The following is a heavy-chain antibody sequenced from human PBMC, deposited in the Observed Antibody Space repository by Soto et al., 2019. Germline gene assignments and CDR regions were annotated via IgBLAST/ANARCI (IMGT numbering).Heavy chain of an antibody. CDR2: IGATTGST. Sequence: VQLVESGGGLEQPGGSLRLSCADSEFTYRNYAMSWVRQAPGKGLEWVASIGATTGSTYYADSVKGRFAISRDNSANMLYLHQNSLRAEDTAVYYCAKEYYDFGTVYTGVYFDYWGQGTLVSVSS. CDR1: EFTYRNYA. CDR3: AKEYYDFGTVYTGVYFDY. D-gene: IGHD3-3*01. V-gene: IGHV3-23*04. J-gene: IGHJ4*02.